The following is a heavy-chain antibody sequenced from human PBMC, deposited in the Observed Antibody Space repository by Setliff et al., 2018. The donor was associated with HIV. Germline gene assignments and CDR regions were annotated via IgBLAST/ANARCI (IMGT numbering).Heavy chain of an antibody. CDR1: GGSISGGYYY. D-gene: IGHD2-2*01. V-gene: IGHV4-31*03. CDR2: IYYSGNP. J-gene: IGHJ4*02. Sequence: SETLSLTCTVSGGSISGGYYYWSWIRQHPGKGLAWIGCIYYSGNPFYNPALRGRVPISLDTSKTQSSLNLSSVTAAATAVYYCARGFDYAQRPPLYYFDYWGQGTLVTVSS. CDR3: ARGFDYAQRPPLYYFDY.